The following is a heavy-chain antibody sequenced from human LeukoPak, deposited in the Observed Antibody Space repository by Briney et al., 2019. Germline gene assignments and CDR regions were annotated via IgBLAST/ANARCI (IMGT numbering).Heavy chain of an antibody. D-gene: IGHD3-16*02. CDR3: ARQAYDYVRGSYRGDFDY. Sequence: SETLSLTCTVSGYSISSGYYWGWIRQPPGQGLEWIGSIYHSGSTYYNPSLKSRVTISVDTSKNQFSLKLSSVTAADTAVYYCARQAYDYVRGSYRGDFDYWGQGTLVTVSS. J-gene: IGHJ4*02. V-gene: IGHV4-38-2*02. CDR2: IYHSGST. CDR1: GYSISSGYY.